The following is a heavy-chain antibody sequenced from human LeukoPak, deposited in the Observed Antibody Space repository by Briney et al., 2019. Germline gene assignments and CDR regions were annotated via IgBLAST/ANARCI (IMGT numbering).Heavy chain of an antibody. D-gene: IGHD1-26*01. J-gene: IGHJ3*02. Sequence: SVKVSCKASGGTFSSYTISWVRQAPGQGLEWMGRIIPILGIANYAQKFQGRVTITADKSTSTAYMELSSLRSEDTAVYYCDGWELLGGDAFDIWGQGTMVTVSS. CDR1: GGTFSSYT. CDR2: IIPILGIA. V-gene: IGHV1-69*02. CDR3: DGWELLGGDAFDI.